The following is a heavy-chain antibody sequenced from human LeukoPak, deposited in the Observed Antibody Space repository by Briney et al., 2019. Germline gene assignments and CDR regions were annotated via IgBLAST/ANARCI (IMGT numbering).Heavy chain of an antibody. Sequence: SETLSLTCTVSGGSISSYYWSWIRQPPGKGLEWIGYIYYSGSTNYNPSLKSRVTISVDTSKNQFSLKLSSVTAADTAVYYCARRARIAVALDAFDIWGQGTMVTVSS. J-gene: IGHJ3*02. CDR3: ARRARIAVALDAFDI. CDR2: IYYSGST. D-gene: IGHD6-19*01. CDR1: GGSISSYY. V-gene: IGHV4-59*08.